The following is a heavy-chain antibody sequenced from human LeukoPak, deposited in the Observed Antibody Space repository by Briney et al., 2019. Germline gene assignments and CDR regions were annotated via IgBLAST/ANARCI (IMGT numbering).Heavy chain of an antibody. CDR1: GFTFSSYA. D-gene: IGHD3-22*01. V-gene: IGHV3-23*01. CDR3: AKDDSYYYDSSGYYGYFDY. Sequence: GGSLILSCAASGFTFSSYAMSWVRQAPGKGLEWVSAISGSGGSTYYADSVKGRFTISRDNSKNTLYLQMNSLRAEDTAVYYCAKDDSYYYDSSGYYGYFDYWGQGTLVTVSS. J-gene: IGHJ4*02. CDR2: ISGSGGST.